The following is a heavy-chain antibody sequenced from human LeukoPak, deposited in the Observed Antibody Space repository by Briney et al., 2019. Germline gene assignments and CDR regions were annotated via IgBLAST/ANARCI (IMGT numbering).Heavy chain of an antibody. V-gene: IGHV5-10-1*01. D-gene: IGHD5-18*01. CDR1: GYSFTSYW. Sequence: GESLKISCKGSGYSFTSYWISWVRQMPGKGLEWMGRIDPSDSYTNYSPSFQGHVTITADKSISTAYLQWSSLKASDTAMYYCARMSRAMVPFDYWGQGTLVTVSS. J-gene: IGHJ4*02. CDR2: IDPSDSYT. CDR3: ARMSRAMVPFDY.